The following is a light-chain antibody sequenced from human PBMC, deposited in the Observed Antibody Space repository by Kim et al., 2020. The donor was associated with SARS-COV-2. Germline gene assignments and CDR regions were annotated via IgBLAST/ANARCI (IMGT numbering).Light chain of an antibody. V-gene: IGKV3-20*01. CDR3: QQYGNSPYT. Sequence: EIVLTQSPGTLSLSPGERATLSCRASQSVTSSYLAWYQQKSGQAPRLLIYAASSRAAAIPDRFSGSGSGTDFTLIISKMEPEDFAVYYCQQYGNSPYTFGQGTKLEI. CDR1: QSVTSSY. CDR2: AAS. J-gene: IGKJ2*01.